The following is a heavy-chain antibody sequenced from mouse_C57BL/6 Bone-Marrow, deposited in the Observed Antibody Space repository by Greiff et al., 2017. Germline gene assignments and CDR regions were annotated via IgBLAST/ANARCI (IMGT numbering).Heavy chain of an antibody. CDR1: GYSITSGSY. CDR3: ARADHYYAMDY. V-gene: IGHV3-6*01. CDR2: ISYDGRD. J-gene: IGHJ4*01. Sequence: EVKLQESGPGLVKPSQSLSLTCSVTGYSITSGSYWTWIRQFPGNKLEWMGYISYDGRDNYNPSLKNRISITRDTSKNQFFLKLNSLTTEDTGTYYCARADHYYAMDYGAQGTSVTVSS.